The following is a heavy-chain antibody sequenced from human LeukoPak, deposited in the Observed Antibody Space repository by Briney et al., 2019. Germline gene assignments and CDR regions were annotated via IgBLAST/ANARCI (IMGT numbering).Heavy chain of an antibody. V-gene: IGHV4-34*01. CDR1: GGSFSGYY. CDR3: ARGRNYYDDSSLGY. Sequence: SETLSLTCAVYGGSFSGYYWSWIRQPPGKGLEWIGEINHSGSTNYNPSLKSRVTISVDTSKNQFSLKLSSVTAADTAVYYCARGRNYYDDSSLGYWGQGTLVTVSS. D-gene: IGHD3-22*01. CDR2: INHSGST. J-gene: IGHJ4*02.